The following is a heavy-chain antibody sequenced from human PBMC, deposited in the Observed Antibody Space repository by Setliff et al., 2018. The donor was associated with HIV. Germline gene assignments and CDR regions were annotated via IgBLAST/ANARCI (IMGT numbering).Heavy chain of an antibody. J-gene: IGHJ5*02. D-gene: IGHD5-12*01. Sequence: ASVKVSCKTSGYTFINYGVNWVRQAPGQGLEWMGWISAYSGNTNYAQKVKGRVTMTADTSTSTAYMEVRSLRSDDTAVYYCARDRLPAEVAVSGDWFDPWGQGTLVTVSS. CDR3: ARDRLPAEVAVSGDWFDP. V-gene: IGHV1-18*01. CDR2: ISAYSGNT. CDR1: GYTFINYG.